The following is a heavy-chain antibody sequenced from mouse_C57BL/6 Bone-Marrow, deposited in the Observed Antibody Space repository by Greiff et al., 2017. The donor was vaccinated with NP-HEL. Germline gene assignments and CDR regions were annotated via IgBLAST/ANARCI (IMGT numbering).Heavy chain of an antibody. J-gene: IGHJ4*01. Sequence: QVQLQQPGAELVMPGASVKLSCKASGYTFTSYWMHWVKQRPGQGLEWIGEIDPSDSYTNYNQKFKGKSTLTVDKSSSTAYMQLSSLTSGDSAVYYCARNYYSNYCYAMDYWGQGTSVTVSS. CDR1: GYTFTSYW. CDR3: ARNYYSNYCYAMDY. CDR2: IDPSDSYT. D-gene: IGHD2-5*01. V-gene: IGHV1-69*01.